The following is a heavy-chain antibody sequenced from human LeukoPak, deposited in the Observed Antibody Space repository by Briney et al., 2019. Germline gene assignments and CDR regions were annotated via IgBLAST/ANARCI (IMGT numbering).Heavy chain of an antibody. V-gene: IGHV3-21*01. CDR3: ARGRTSYYDSHDAFDV. Sequence: PGGSLRLSCAAAGFTFSTYRIDWVRQAPGEGLEWVSSISRSSNYIYYADSVKGRFTVSRDNAKNSVYLQMNSLRAADTAMYYCARGRTSYYDSHDAFDVWGQGTLVTVSS. J-gene: IGHJ3*01. D-gene: IGHD3-22*01. CDR1: GFTFSTYR. CDR2: ISRSSNYI.